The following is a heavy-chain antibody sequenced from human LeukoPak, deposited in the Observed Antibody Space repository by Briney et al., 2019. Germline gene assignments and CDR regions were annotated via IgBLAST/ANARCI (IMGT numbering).Heavy chain of an antibody. CDR3: ARHEAYYYDSSGYYLWDY. CDR1: GYSFTSYW. Sequence: GESLKISCKGSGYSFTSYWIGWVRQMPGKGLEWMGIIYPGDTDTRYSPSFQGQVTISADKSISTAYLQWSSLKASDTAMYYCARHEAYYYDSSGYYLWDYWGQGTLVTVSS. D-gene: IGHD3-22*01. J-gene: IGHJ4*02. V-gene: IGHV5-51*01. CDR2: IYPGDTDT.